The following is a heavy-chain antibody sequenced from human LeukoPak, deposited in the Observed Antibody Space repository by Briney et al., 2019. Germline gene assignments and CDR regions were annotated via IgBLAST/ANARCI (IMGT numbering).Heavy chain of an antibody. Sequence: GGSLRLSCVASGFTFSTYAMTWVRQAPGKGLEWVSGISGSGGSTYYADSVKGRFTISRDNSKDTLYLQMNNLRAEDTALYYCAKGYWNPGYWGQGTLVTVSS. J-gene: IGHJ4*02. D-gene: IGHD1-1*01. CDR2: ISGSGGST. V-gene: IGHV3-23*01. CDR1: GFTFSTYA. CDR3: AKGYWNPGY.